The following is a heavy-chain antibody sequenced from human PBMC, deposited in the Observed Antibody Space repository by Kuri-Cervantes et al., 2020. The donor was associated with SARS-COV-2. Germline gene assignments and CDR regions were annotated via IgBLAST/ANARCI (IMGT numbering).Heavy chain of an antibody. D-gene: IGHD3-22*01. CDR3: TSTHYYDNSRNLPNY. J-gene: IGHJ4*02. CDR2: IKSKVDGGTT. V-gene: IGHV3-15*01. CDR1: GDIFTDAW. Sequence: GESLKISCAASGDIFTDAWMSWVRQAPGKGLEWVGRIKSKVDGGTTDFAAHTEGRFHISKDDSSNTVYLQVNSLTTEDTAVYFCTSTHYYDNSRNLPNYWGQGALVTVSS.